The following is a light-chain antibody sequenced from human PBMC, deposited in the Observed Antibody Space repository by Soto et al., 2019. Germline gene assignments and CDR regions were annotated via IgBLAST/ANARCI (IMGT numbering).Light chain of an antibody. Sequence: DIQMTQSPSSLTASVGDSVTITCQASQDITNYLNWYQQKPGKAPKLLIYDASNLEPGVPSRFSGRGSGTDFNFSISSLQPEDIATYYCQQYDDIPPTFGQGTRLDIK. CDR2: DAS. J-gene: IGKJ5*01. CDR3: QQYDDIPPT. V-gene: IGKV1-33*01. CDR1: QDITNY.